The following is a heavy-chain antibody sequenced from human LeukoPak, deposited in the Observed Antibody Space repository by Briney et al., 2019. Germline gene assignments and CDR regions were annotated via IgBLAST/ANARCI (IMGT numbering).Heavy chain of an antibody. D-gene: IGHD2-15*01. CDR3: ARHVVEYYYYYGMDV. CDR2: IYYSGST. J-gene: IGHJ6*02. V-gene: IGHV4-59*08. CDR1: GGSISSYY. Sequence: SETLSLTCTVSGGSISSYYWSWIRQPPGKGLEWIGYIYYSGSTNYNPSLKSRVTISVDTSKNQFSLKLSSVTAADTAVYYCARHVVEYYYYYGMDVWGQGTTVTVSS.